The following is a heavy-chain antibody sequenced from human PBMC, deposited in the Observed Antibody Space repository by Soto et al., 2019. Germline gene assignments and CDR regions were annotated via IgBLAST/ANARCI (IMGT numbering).Heavy chain of an antibody. D-gene: IGHD2-21*01. Sequence: GESLKISCKGSGYSFASYWIGWERQMPGKGLEWMGNIYPGDSDTRYSPSFRGQVIISADKSISTAYLQWSSLKASDPAMYYWARLCGNLYYLEYGGKGTLVPVST. V-gene: IGHV5-51*01. J-gene: IGHJ4*02. CDR2: IYPGDSDT. CDR3: ARLCGNLYYLEY. CDR1: GYSFASYW.